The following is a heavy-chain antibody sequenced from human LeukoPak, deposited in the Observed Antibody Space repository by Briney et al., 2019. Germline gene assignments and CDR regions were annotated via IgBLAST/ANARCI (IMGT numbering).Heavy chain of an antibody. D-gene: IGHD1-26*01. CDR2: ISSSSSTI. J-gene: IGHJ5*02. Sequence: GGSLRLSCAASGFTFSSYSMNWVRQAPGKGLEWVSYISSSSSTIYYADSVKGRFTISRDNAKNSLYLQMNSLRAEDTAVYYCARDLVAVGATRGWFDPWGQGTLVTVSS. CDR1: GFTFSSYS. V-gene: IGHV3-48*04. CDR3: ARDLVAVGATRGWFDP.